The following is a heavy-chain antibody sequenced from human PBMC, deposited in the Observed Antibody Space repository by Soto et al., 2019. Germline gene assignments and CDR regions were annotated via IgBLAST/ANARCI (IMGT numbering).Heavy chain of an antibody. CDR3: ARLDSDSSGYYSDS. V-gene: IGHV1-8*01. CDR2: MNTNSGNT. CDR1: GYTFTSYD. D-gene: IGHD3-22*01. J-gene: IGHJ4*02. Sequence: QVQLVQSGAEVKKPGASVKVSCKASGYTFTSYDINWVRQATGQGLEWMGWMNTNSGNTGYAQKFQGRVTMTRNTSISTAYMELSSLRSEDTXXXXXARLDSDSSGYYSDSWGQGTLVTVXX.